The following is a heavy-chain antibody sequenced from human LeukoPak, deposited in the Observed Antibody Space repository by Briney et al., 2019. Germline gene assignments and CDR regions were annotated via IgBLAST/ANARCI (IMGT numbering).Heavy chain of an antibody. CDR1: GGSISSSSYY. J-gene: IGHJ6*03. V-gene: IGHV4-39*01. D-gene: IGHD2-15*01. Sequence: SETLSLTCTVSGGSISSSSYYWGWIRQPPGKGLEWIGSIYYSGSTYYNPSLKSRVTISVDTPKNQFSLKLSSVTAADTAEYYCARCYCSGGSCSLDYYYYYMDVWGKGTTVTVSS. CDR3: ARCYCSGGSCSLDYYYYYMDV. CDR2: IYYSGST.